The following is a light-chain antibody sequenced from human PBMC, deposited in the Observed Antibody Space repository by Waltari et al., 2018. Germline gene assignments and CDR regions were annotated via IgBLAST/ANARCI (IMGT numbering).Light chain of an antibody. CDR2: WAS. CDR3: HQHYTTPWT. V-gene: IGKV4-1*01. Sequence: DIAMTQSPDSLAVSLGERATINCKSSRSVFYTDNNKNHLTWYQRKPGQPPQLLISWASTRESGVPDRFIGSGSGTDFTLTIRSLQAEDVAVYYCHQHYTTPWTFGQGTLVEL. CDR1: RSVFYTDNNKNH. J-gene: IGKJ1*01.